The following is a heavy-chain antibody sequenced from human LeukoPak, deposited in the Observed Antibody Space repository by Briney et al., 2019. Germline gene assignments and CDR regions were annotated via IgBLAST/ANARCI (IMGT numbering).Heavy chain of an antibody. V-gene: IGHV3-48*02. CDR3: ARDLVEQQLVGFLDY. CDR1: GFTFSRYS. Sequence: GGALRLSCAAPGFTFSRYSMNWVRQAPGKGLEWLLYISSRDTIIYSADSVKGPFTISRDNARNSLYLQMNSLRDEDTAVYYCARDLVEQQLVGFLDYWGQGTLVTVSS. CDR2: ISSRDTII. J-gene: IGHJ4*02. D-gene: IGHD6-13*01.